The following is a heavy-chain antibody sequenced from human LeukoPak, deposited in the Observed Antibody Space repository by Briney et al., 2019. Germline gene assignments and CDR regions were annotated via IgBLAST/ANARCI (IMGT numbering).Heavy chain of an antibody. J-gene: IGHJ4*02. CDR1: GFTFSSYA. Sequence: GGSLRLSCAASGFTFSSYAMHWVRQAPGKGLEWVAVISYDGNNKYYADSVKGRFTISRDNSKNTLYLQMNSLRAEDTAVYYCARDGTVRGVTYFDYWGQGTLVTVSS. CDR3: ARDGTVRGVTYFDY. V-gene: IGHV3-30*01. CDR2: ISYDGNNK. D-gene: IGHD3-10*01.